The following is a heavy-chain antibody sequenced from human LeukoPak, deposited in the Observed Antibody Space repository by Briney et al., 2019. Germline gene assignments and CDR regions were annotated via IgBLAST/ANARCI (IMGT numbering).Heavy chain of an antibody. CDR3: AKRGRGYSYGYSYGMDV. V-gene: IGHV3-23*01. D-gene: IGHD5-18*01. Sequence: HTGGSLRLSCAASGFTFSSYAMSWVRQAPRKGLEWVSAISGSGGSTYYADSVKGRFTISRDNSKNTLYLQMNSLRAEDTAVYYCAKRGRGYSYGYSYGMDVWGQGTTVTVSS. CDR1: GFTFSSYA. J-gene: IGHJ6*02. CDR2: ISGSGGST.